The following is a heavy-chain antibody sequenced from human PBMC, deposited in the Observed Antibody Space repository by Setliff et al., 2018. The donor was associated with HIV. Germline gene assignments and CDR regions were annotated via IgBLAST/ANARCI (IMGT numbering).Heavy chain of an antibody. CDR2: IYATGST. J-gene: IGHJ6*02. Sequence: PSETLSLTCTVSGGSINSYYWSWIRQPPGKGLEWIGYIYATGSTNYNPSLKGRVTVSVDTAKNQFSLRLSSMTAADTDVYYCARHPPHDSTWPYYYYGMDVWGQGTTVTVSS. D-gene: IGHD6-13*01. CDR3: ARHPPHDSTWPYYYYGMDV. CDR1: GGSINSYY. V-gene: IGHV4-4*09.